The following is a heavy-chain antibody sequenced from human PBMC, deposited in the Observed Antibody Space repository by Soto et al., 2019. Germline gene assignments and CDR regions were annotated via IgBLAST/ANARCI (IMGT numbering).Heavy chain of an antibody. CDR2: IKQDGSEK. D-gene: IGHD2-15*01. V-gene: IGHV3-7*01. CDR1: GFTFSGYY. J-gene: IGHJ4*02. Sequence: GSLRLSCAASGFTFSGYYMTWVRQSPGRGLEWVANIKQDGSEKYYVDSLKGRFSISRDNAKKSLYLQMNSLRVEDTAVYYCARGRSDDYFDYWGQGTLVTVSS. CDR3: ARGRSDDYFDY.